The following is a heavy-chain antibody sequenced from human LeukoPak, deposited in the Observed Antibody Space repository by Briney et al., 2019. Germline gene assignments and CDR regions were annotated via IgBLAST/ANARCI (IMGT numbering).Heavy chain of an antibody. CDR2: IYPADSET. V-gene: IGHV5-51*01. Sequence: GESLKISCRVSGYAFASYWIGWVRQVPGKGLEWMGIIYPADSETKSSPSFQGQVTISADKSISSAYLQWSSLKASDTAVYYCVRSPACSSGTCYPNWFDPWGQGTLVTVSS. CDR1: GYAFASYW. CDR3: VRSPACSSGTCYPNWFDP. D-gene: IGHD2-15*01. J-gene: IGHJ5*02.